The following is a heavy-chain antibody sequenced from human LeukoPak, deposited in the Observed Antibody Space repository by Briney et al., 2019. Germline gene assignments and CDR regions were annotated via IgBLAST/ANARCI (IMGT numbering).Heavy chain of an antibody. D-gene: IGHD2-15*01. Sequence: SETLSLTCTVSGGSIISSDYHWGWVRQPPGKGLEWIGTISYSGNTDYNPSLRSRVTISVDTSNNQFSLRLGSVTAADTAVYHCARHCCSGPAKRVFDIWGQRTMVTVSS. J-gene: IGHJ3*02. CDR2: ISYSGNT. V-gene: IGHV4-39*01. CDR1: GGSIISSDYH. CDR3: ARHCCSGPAKRVFDI.